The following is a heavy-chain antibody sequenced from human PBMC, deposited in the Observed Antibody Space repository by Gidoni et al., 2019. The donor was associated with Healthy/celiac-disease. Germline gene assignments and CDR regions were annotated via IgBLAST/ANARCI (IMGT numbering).Heavy chain of an antibody. CDR2: IYYSGST. V-gene: IGHV4-59*01. D-gene: IGHD3-3*01. Sequence: QVQLQESGPGLVKPSENLSLTCTVSGGSISRYYWSWIRQPPGKGLEWIGYIYYSGSTNYNPSLKSRVTISVDTSKNQFSLKLSSVTAADTAVYYCARGGVTGMDVWGQGTTVTVSS. J-gene: IGHJ6*02. CDR3: ARGGVTGMDV. CDR1: GGSISRYY.